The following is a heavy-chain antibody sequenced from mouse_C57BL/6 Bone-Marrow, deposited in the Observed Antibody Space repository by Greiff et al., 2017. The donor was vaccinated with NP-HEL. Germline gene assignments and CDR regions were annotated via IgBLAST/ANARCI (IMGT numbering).Heavy chain of an antibody. D-gene: IGHD4-1*01. V-gene: IGHV1-19*01. Sequence: EVKLQQSGPVLVKPGASVKMSCKASGYTFTDYYMNWVKQSHGKSLEWIGVINPYNGGTSYNQKFKGKATLTVDKSSSTAYMELNSLTSEDSAVYYCARELGRHFAYWGQGTLVTVSA. J-gene: IGHJ3*01. CDR3: ARELGRHFAY. CDR2: INPYNGGT. CDR1: GYTFTDYY.